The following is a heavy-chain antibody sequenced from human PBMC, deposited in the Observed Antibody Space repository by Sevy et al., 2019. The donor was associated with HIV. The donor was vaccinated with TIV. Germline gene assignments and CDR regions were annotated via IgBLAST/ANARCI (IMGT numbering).Heavy chain of an antibody. D-gene: IGHD2-2*01. CDR2: INKGGSQE. V-gene: IGHV3-7*01. Sequence: GGSLRLSCAASGLTFSSYCMTWVRQAPGKGLEWVANINKGGSQEYYVDSVKGRFTISRDNAKNSLYLQINSLRAEDKAVYYCATILPAGVPAEYFQHWGQGTLVTVSS. J-gene: IGHJ1*01. CDR1: GLTFSSYC. CDR3: ATILPAGVPAEYFQH.